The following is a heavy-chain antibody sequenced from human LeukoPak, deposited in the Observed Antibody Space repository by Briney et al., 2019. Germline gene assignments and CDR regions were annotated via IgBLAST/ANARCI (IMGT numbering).Heavy chain of an antibody. V-gene: IGHV1-69*05. CDR3: ARALGYCSGGSCYSSWFDP. Sequence: SVKVSCKASGGTFSSYAISWVRQAPGQGLEWMGGIIPIFGIANYAQKFQGRVTITTDESTSTAYMELSSLRSEDTAVYYCARALGYCSGGSCYSSWFDPWGQGTLVTVSS. D-gene: IGHD2-15*01. CDR2: IIPIFGIA. CDR1: GGTFSSYA. J-gene: IGHJ5*02.